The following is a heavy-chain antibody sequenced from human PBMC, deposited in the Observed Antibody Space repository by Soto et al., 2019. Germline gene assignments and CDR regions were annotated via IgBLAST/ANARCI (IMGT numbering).Heavy chain of an antibody. CDR2: IYYSGST. CDR3: ARNFDDILNGYYDY. Sequence: TSETLSLTCTVSGGSLSSYYWSWIRQPPGKGLEWIGYIYYSGSTNYNPSLKSRVTISVDTSKNQFSLKLSSVTAADTAVYYCARNFDDILNGYYDYWGQGTLVTVSS. V-gene: IGHV4-59*08. D-gene: IGHD3-9*01. J-gene: IGHJ4*02. CDR1: GGSLSSYY.